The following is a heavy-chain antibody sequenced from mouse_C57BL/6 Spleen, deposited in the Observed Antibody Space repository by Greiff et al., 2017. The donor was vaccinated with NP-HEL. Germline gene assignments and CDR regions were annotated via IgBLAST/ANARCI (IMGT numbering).Heavy chain of an antibody. V-gene: IGHV5-17*01. Sequence: EVKLVESGGGLVKPGGSLKLSCAASGFTFSDYGMHWVRQAPEKGLEWVAYISSGSSTIYYVDTVKGRFTISRDNAKNTLFLQMTSLRSEDTAMYYCAGITTVDWYFDVWGTGTTVTVSS. CDR2: ISSGSSTI. CDR1: GFTFSDYG. CDR3: AGITTVDWYFDV. D-gene: IGHD1-1*01. J-gene: IGHJ1*03.